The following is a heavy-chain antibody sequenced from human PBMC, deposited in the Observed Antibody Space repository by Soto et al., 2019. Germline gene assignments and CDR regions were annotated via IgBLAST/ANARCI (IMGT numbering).Heavy chain of an antibody. J-gene: IGHJ4*02. Sequence: QVQLVQSGAEVKKPGSSVKVSCKASGGTFSSYAISWVRQAPGQGAEWMGGIIPIFGTANYAQKFQGRVTIPADESTRTAYMELSSLRSEDTAVYYCARRGELTGDEYFDYWGQGTLVTVSS. CDR1: GGTFSSYA. D-gene: IGHD7-27*01. V-gene: IGHV1-69*01. CDR3: ARRGELTGDEYFDY. CDR2: IIPIFGTA.